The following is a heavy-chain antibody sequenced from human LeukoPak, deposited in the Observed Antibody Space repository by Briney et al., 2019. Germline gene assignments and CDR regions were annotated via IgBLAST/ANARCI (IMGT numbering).Heavy chain of an antibody. CDR1: NDSISPLY. Sequence: SETLSLTCTGSNDSISPLYWGWIRQPPGKGLEFIGYIFYSGTTNFNPSLKSRVTLSVDTSKNQFSLRLNSVTAADTAVYYCARGGSAAKYYFDSWGQGTPVTVSS. D-gene: IGHD6-13*01. CDR2: IFYSGTT. V-gene: IGHV4-59*11. CDR3: ARGGSAAKYYFDS. J-gene: IGHJ4*02.